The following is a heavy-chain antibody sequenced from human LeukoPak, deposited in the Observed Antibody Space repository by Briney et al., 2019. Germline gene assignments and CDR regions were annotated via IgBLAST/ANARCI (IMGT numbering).Heavy chain of an antibody. Sequence: ASVKVSCKASGYTFTGYYMHWVRQAPGQGLEWMGWINPNSGGTNYAQKFQGRVTMTRDTSISTAYMELSRLRSDDTAVNYCARATDSSGWPTIDYWGQGTLVTVSS. CDR1: GYTFTGYY. CDR2: INPNSGGT. CDR3: ARATDSSGWPTIDY. J-gene: IGHJ4*02. D-gene: IGHD6-19*01. V-gene: IGHV1-2*02.